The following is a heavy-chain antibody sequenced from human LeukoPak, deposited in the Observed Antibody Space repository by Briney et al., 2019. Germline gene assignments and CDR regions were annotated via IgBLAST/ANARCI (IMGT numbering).Heavy chain of an antibody. J-gene: IGHJ4*02. D-gene: IGHD5-18*01. CDR3: ARDRSYGSFDF. V-gene: IGHV3-20*01. CDR1: GFTFDDHG. CDR2: INWDGGST. Sequence: GGSLRLSCAASGFTFDDHGMNWVRQAPGKGLEWVSGINWDGGSTFYADSVKGRFTISRDNAKNALYLQMNSLTVEDTALYHCARDRSYGSFDFWGQGTLVTVSS.